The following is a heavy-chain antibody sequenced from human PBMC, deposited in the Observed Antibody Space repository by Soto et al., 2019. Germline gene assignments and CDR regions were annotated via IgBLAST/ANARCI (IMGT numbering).Heavy chain of an antibody. CDR2: IHSDGSST. V-gene: IGHV3-74*01. D-gene: IGHD2-21*02. J-gene: IGHJ3*02. CDR3: EMGDKGAVDM. CDR1: GFTFSYYW. Sequence: EVQLLESGGGLVQPGGSLRLSCAASGFTFSYYWMHWVRQAPGQGLVWVSRIHSDGSSTTYADSVKGRFTISRDNAKKLLYLLMNRLREEDAAVYYCEMGDKGAVDMWGQGTLVSVSS.